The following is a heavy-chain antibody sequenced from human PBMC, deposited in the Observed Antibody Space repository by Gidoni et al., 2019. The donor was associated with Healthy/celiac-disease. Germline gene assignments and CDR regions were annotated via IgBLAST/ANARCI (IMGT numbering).Heavy chain of an antibody. V-gene: IGHV3-23*01. D-gene: IGHD6-13*01. CDR3: AKEFRSVELGRRGQQLADAFDI. CDR2: ISGSGGST. Sequence: EVQLLESGGGLVQPGGSLRLSCAASGFPCSRYASGQFRQAPGKGMEWVSAISGSGGSTYYADSVKGRFTISRDNSKNTLYLQMNSLRAEDTAVYYCAKEFRSVELGRRGQQLADAFDIWGQGTMVTVSS. CDR1: GFPCSRYA. J-gene: IGHJ3*02.